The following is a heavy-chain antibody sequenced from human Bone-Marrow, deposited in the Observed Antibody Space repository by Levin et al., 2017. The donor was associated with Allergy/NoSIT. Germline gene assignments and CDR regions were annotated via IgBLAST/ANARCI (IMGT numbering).Heavy chain of an antibody. Sequence: GESLKISCAASGFTFSVYWMNWVRQAPGKGLEWVATIKQDGNAEYYVDSVKGRFTVSRDNAKNSLFLQMNSLRAEDTAVYYCARDDGDSVGYNSAYKSYGMDVWGQGTTVTVSS. V-gene: IGHV3-7*01. CDR1: GFTFSVYW. CDR3: ARDDGDSVGYNSAYKSYGMDV. J-gene: IGHJ6*02. D-gene: IGHD5-24*01. CDR2: IKQDGNAE.